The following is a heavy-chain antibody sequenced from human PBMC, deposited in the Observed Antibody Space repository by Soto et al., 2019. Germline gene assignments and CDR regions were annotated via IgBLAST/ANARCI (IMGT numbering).Heavy chain of an antibody. D-gene: IGHD2-2*01. CDR1: GYTFTGYY. V-gene: IGHV1-2*02. Sequence: ASVKVSCKASGYTFTGYYVHWVRQAPGQGLEWMGWINPNSGGKNYAQKFQGRVTMTRDTSISTAYMELSRLRSDDTAVYYCARERNAVPADNWGQGTLVTVSS. CDR2: INPNSGGK. CDR3: ARERNAVPADN. J-gene: IGHJ4*02.